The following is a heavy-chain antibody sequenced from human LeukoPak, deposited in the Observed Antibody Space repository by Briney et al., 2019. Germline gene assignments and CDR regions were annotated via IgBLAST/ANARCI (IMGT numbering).Heavy chain of an antibody. D-gene: IGHD6-6*01. CDR3: ARDMGESSNSLAFDY. CDR2: IHYSGST. Sequence: ASETLSLTCTVSGGSTSSSGYFWGWIRQPPGKGLEWIGNIHYSGSTYYNPSLKSRVTISVDMSKNQLSLKLSSVTAADTAVYYCARDMGESSNSLAFDYWGQGTLVTVSS. CDR1: GGSTSSSGYF. J-gene: IGHJ4*02. V-gene: IGHV4-39*07.